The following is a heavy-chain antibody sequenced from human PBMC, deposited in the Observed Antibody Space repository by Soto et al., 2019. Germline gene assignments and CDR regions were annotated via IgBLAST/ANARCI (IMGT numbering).Heavy chain of an antibody. D-gene: IGHD2-8*02. V-gene: IGHV3-21*04. CDR2: ISSSSSYI. CDR1: GFTFSSYS. Sequence: SLRLSCAASGFTFSSYSMNWVRQAPGKGLEWVSSISSSSSYIYYADSVKGRFTISRDNSKNTLYLQMNSLTAGDTAVYYCEKATATGGGDFEMYGQGTMVTV. CDR3: EKATATGGGDFEM. J-gene: IGHJ3*02.